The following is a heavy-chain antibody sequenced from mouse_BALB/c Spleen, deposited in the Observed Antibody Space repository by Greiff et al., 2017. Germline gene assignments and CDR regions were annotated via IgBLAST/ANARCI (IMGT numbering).Heavy chain of an antibody. Sequence: VQLQQSGSVLVRPGASVKLSCKASGYTFTSSWMHWAKQRPGQGLEWIGEIHPNSGNTNYNEKFKGKATLTVDTSSSTAYVDLSSLTSEDSAVYYCARTGNRYDVFDYWGQGTTLTVSS. CDR2: IHPNSGNT. CDR3: ARTGNRYDVFDY. J-gene: IGHJ2*01. CDR1: GYTFTSSW. D-gene: IGHD2-14*01. V-gene: IGHV1S130*01.